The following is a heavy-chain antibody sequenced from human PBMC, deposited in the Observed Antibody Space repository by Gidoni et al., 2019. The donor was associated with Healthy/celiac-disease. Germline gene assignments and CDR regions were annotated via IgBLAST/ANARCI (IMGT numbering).Heavy chain of an antibody. CDR1: GGSFSGYY. D-gene: IGHD5-18*01. CDR3: ASLSRGDTPFDY. Sequence: QVQLQQWGAGLLKPSETLSLTCAVYGGSFSGYYWSWIRQPPGKGLEWIGEINHSGSTNYNPSLKSRVTISVDTSKTQFSLKLSSVTAADTAVYYCASLSRGDTPFDYWGQGTLVTVSS. J-gene: IGHJ4*02. V-gene: IGHV4-34*01. CDR2: INHSGST.